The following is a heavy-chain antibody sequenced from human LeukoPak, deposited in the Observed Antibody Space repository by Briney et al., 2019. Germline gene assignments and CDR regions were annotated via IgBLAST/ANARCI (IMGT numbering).Heavy chain of an antibody. J-gene: IGHJ4*02. CDR1: GFTFSSYW. CDR3: AKDRPSEGYCSSTSCYPDY. CDR2: INKVGSEK. D-gene: IGHD2-2*01. Sequence: PGGSLRLSCAASGFTFSSYWMSWAPQAPGKGLEGVATINKVGSEKYYVDSVKGRFTISRDNSKNTLYLQMNSLRAEDTAVYYCAKDRPSEGYCSSTSCYPDYWGQGTLVTVSS. V-gene: IGHV3-7*03.